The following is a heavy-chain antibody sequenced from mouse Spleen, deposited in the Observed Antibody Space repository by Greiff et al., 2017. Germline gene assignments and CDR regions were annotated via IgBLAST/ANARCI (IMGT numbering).Heavy chain of an antibody. V-gene: IGHV3-6*01. CDR2: ISYDGSN. CDR3: ASYSYYSYDVDY. J-gene: IGHJ2*01. Sequence: ESGPGLVKPSQSLSLTCSVTGYSITSGYYWNWIRQFPGNKLEWMGYISYDGSNNYNPSLKNRISITRDTSKNQFFLKLNSVTTEDTATYYCASYSYYSYDVDYWGQGTTLTVSS. D-gene: IGHD2-12*01. CDR1: GYSITSGYY.